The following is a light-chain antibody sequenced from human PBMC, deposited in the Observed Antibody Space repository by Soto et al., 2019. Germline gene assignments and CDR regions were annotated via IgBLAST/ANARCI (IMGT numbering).Light chain of an antibody. V-gene: IGLV1-40*01. J-gene: IGLJ1*01. Sequence: QSVLTQPPSVSGAPGQRVTISCTGSSSNIGAGYDVHWYQQLPGTAPKLLIYGNSNRPSGVPDRFSGSKSGTSASLAITGLQAEDEADYYCQSHDSSLSGYVFGTGTNVTVL. CDR2: GNS. CDR3: QSHDSSLSGYV. CDR1: SSNIGAGYD.